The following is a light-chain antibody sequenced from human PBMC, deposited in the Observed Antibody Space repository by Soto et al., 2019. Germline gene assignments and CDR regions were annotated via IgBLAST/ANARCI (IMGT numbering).Light chain of an antibody. CDR2: RNN. CDR1: SSNIGSNY. Sequence: HSVLTQPPSASGTPGQRVTISCSGSSSNIGSNYVYWYQQLPGTAPKLLIYRNNQRPSGVPDRFSGSKSGTSASLAISGLRSEDEADYYCAAWDDSLSGDNYVFGTGTKVTVL. J-gene: IGLJ1*01. CDR3: AAWDDSLSGDNYV. V-gene: IGLV1-47*01.